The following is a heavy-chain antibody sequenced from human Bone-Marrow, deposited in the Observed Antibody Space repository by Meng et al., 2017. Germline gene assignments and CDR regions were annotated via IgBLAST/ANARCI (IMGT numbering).Heavy chain of an antibody. CDR3: ARDGLGSNWYWGWFDP. CDR1: GYSISSGYY. Sequence: SETLSLTCTVSGYSISSGYYWGWIRQPPGKGLEWIGSIYHSGSTYYNPSLKSRVTISVDTSKNQFSPKLSSVTAADTAVYYCARDGLGSNWYWGWFDPWGQGTLVTVSS. J-gene: IGHJ5*02. CDR2: IYHSGST. D-gene: IGHD6-13*01. V-gene: IGHV4-38-2*02.